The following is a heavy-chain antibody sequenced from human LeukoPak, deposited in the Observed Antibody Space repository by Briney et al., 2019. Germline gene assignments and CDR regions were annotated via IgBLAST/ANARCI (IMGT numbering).Heavy chain of an antibody. J-gene: IGHJ1*01. CDR1: GGSISSYY. Sequence: SETLSLTCTVSGGSISSYYWSWIRQPPGKGLEWIGYIYYSGSTNYNPSLKSRVTISVDTSKNQFSLKLSSVTAADTAVYYCATDYGGTEDDRSAEYFQHWGQGTLVTVSS. CDR2: IYYSGST. CDR3: ATDYGGTEDDRSAEYFQH. V-gene: IGHV4-59*01. D-gene: IGHD4-23*01.